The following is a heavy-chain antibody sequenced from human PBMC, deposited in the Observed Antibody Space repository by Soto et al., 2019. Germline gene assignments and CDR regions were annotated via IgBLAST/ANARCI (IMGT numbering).Heavy chain of an antibody. CDR1: GYTFTSYA. J-gene: IGHJ6*02. CDR2: INASNGNT. D-gene: IGHD3-9*01. V-gene: IGHV1-3*01. CDR3: ARTYFDILTGPGEYYYGMDV. Sequence: ASVKVSCKASGYTFTSYAMHWVRQAPGQRLEWMGWINASNGNTKYSQKFQGRVTITRDTSASTAYMELSSLRSEDTAVYYCARTYFDILTGPGEYYYGMDVWGQGTTVTFSS.